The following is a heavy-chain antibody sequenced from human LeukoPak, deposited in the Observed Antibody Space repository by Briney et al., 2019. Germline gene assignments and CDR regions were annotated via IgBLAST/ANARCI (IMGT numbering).Heavy chain of an antibody. CDR1: GSSFSSYW. CDR3: ASSHDSSGND. Sequence: GGSLRLSCVASGSSFSSYWMAWVRQAPGKGLEWVANIKYDGTHKFYAYSVKGRFTISRDNAKNSLFLEMNSLTADDTAVYFCASSHDSSGNDWGQGTLVTVSP. V-gene: IGHV3-7*01. CDR2: IKYDGTHK. J-gene: IGHJ4*02. D-gene: IGHD3-22*01.